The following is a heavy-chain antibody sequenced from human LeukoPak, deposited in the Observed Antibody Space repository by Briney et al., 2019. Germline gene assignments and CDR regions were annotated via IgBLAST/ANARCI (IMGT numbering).Heavy chain of an antibody. CDR1: GFTFSEYY. CDR2: ISTPIDYT. J-gene: IGHJ5*02. Sequence: GSLRLSCAASGFTFSEYYMSWIRQAPEEGLEWVSYISTPIDYTNYADSVKGRFTISRDNAKNSSSLQMNILTTQDPAVYYVERFRPSNWFAPWGRGPLVTVFS. CDR3: ERFRPSNWFAP. V-gene: IGHV3-11*03.